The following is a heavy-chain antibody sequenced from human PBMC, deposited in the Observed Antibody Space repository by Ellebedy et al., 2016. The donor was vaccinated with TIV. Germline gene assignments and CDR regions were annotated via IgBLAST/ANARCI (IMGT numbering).Heavy chain of an antibody. D-gene: IGHD6-13*01. J-gene: IGHJ6*02. CDR1: GGSFSNYA. Sequence: SVKVSCKASGGSFSNYALSWVRQPPGQGLEWMGGNIPIFDIPNYAQKFQDRVTISADESTSTAYMELSSLRQEDTAVYYCARAIRGRPSGGPIEEAATAYFFRLDVWGQGTTVTVSS. CDR3: ARAIRGRPSGGPIEEAATAYFFRLDV. CDR2: NIPIFDIP. V-gene: IGHV1-69*13.